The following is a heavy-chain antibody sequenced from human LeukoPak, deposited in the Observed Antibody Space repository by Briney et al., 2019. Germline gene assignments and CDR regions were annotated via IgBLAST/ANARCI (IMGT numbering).Heavy chain of an antibody. Sequence: GASVKVSCKASGYTFTNYGISWVRQAPGQGLEWMGWISAYNGNTNYAQKLQGRVTMTTDTSTSTAYMELRSLRSDDTAVYYCARVWEYSYGHDAFDIWGQGTMVTVSS. CDR1: GYTFTNYG. CDR2: ISAYNGNT. J-gene: IGHJ3*02. CDR3: ARVWEYSYGHDAFDI. V-gene: IGHV1-18*01. D-gene: IGHD5-18*01.